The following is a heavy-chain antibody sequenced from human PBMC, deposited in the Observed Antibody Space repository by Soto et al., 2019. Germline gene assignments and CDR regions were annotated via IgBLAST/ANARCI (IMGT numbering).Heavy chain of an antibody. V-gene: IGHV5-51*01. J-gene: IGHJ5*02. Sequence: GESLKISCKGSGYSFTSYWIGWVRQMPGKGLEWMGIIYPGYSDTRYSPSFQGQVTISADKSISTAYLQWSSLKASDTAMYYCAGLKPPRYSSSSYNWFDPWGQGTLVTVSS. CDR3: AGLKPPRYSSSSYNWFDP. CDR1: GYSFTSYW. CDR2: IYPGYSDT. D-gene: IGHD6-6*01.